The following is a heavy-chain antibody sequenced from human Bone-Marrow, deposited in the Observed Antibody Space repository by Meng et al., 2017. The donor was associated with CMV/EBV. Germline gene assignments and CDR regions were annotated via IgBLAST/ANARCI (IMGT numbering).Heavy chain of an antibody. CDR1: GYTFTSYG. CDR3: AHIVVVNGGDAFDI. CDR2: ISAYNGNT. J-gene: IGHJ3*02. V-gene: IGHV1-18*01. Sequence: ASVKVSCKASGYTFTSYGISWVRQAPGQGLEWMGWISAYNGNTNYAQKLQGRVTMTTDTSTSTAYMELRSLRAEDTAVYYCAHIVVVNGGDAFDIWGQGTMVTVSS. D-gene: IGHD2-21*01.